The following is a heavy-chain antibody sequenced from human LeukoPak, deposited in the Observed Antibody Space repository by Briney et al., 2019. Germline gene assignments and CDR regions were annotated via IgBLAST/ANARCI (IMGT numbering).Heavy chain of an antibody. J-gene: IGHJ4*02. CDR3: TKAAITMVRGVPPDY. V-gene: IGHV3-23*01. D-gene: IGHD3-10*01. CDR2: ISGSGGNT. CDR1: GFTVSSNY. Sequence: GGSLRLSCAASGFTVSSNYMSWVRQAPGKGLEWVSAISGSGGNTYYADSVKGRFTISRDNSKNTLYLQMNSLRAEDTAIYYCTKAAITMVRGVPPDYWGQGTLVTVSS.